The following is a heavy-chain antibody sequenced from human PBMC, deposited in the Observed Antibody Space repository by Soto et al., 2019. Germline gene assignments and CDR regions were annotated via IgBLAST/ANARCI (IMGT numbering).Heavy chain of an antibody. CDR2: IYYSGST. V-gene: IGHV4-39*01. CDR1: GGSISSSSYY. Sequence: ASETLSLTCTVSGGSISSSSYYWGWIRQPPGKGLEWIGSIYYSGSTYYNPSLKSRVTISVDTSKNQFSLKLSSVTAADTAVYYCARPSAAGYNWFDPWGQGTLVTVSS. D-gene: IGHD6-13*01. J-gene: IGHJ5*02. CDR3: ARPSAAGYNWFDP.